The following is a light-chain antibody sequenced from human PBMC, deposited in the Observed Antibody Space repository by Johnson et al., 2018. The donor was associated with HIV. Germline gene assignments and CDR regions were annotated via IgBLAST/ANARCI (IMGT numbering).Light chain of an antibody. CDR2: EDN. CDR3: GTGDSSLSSYV. Sequence: QSVLTQPPSVSAAPGQKVTISCSGSSSNIENNYVSWYQQLPGTAPKLLIYEDNRRPSGTPDRFSGSKSGTSATLGITGLQTGDEADYYCGTGDSSLSSYVCGTGAKVTVL. J-gene: IGLJ1*01. V-gene: IGLV1-51*02. CDR1: SSNIENNY.